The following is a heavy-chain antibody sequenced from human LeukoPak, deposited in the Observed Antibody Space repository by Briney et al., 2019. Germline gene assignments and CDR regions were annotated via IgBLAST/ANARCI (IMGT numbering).Heavy chain of an antibody. J-gene: IGHJ6*04. Sequence: GGSLRLSCAASGFTFSIYAMSWVRQAPGKGPEWVANIKQDGTEIYYVDSVKGRFTISRDNAKNSLYLQMNSLRAEDTAVYYCAELGITMIGGVWGKGTTVTISS. CDR3: AELGITMIGGV. V-gene: IGHV3-7*01. D-gene: IGHD3-10*02. CDR1: GFTFSIYA. CDR2: IKQDGTEI.